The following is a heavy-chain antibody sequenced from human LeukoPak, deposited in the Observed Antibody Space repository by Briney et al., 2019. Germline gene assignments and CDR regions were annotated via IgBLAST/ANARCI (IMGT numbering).Heavy chain of an antibody. CDR1: GGSSSGYY. J-gene: IGHJ4*02. CDR2: INHSGST. V-gene: IGHV4-34*01. D-gene: IGHD3-10*01. Sequence: SETLSLTCAVYGGSSSGYYWSWIRQPPGKGLEWIGEINHSGSTNYNPSLKSRVTISVDTSKNQFSLKLSSVTAADTAVYYCARGGEEGLDYWGQGTLVTVSS. CDR3: ARGGEEGLDY.